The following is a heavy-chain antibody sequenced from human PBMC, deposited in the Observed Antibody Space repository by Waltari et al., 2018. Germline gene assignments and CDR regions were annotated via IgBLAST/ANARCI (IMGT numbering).Heavy chain of an antibody. Sequence: QVQLVQSGAEVKKPGSSVKVSCKASGGTFSSYAISWVRQAPGQGLEWMGGIIPILGTANYAQKFQGRGTITADESTSTAYMELSSLRSEDTAVYYCARARRGDGYITYYYYYYGMDVWGQGTTVTVSS. CDR1: GGTFSSYA. V-gene: IGHV1-69*01. CDR3: ARARRGDGYITYYYYYYGMDV. D-gene: IGHD2-21*01. J-gene: IGHJ6*02. CDR2: IIPILGTA.